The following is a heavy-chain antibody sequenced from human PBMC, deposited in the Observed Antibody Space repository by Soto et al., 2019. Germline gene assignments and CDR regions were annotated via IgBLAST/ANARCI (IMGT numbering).Heavy chain of an antibody. J-gene: IGHJ4*02. CDR3: ARARIIGS. Sequence: SETLSLTCTVTGGSISTFLWNWIRQPPGKGLEWIGSIYYSGSTNYNPSLNSRVTISVDTSKNQFSLKLNSVTAADTAVYYCARARIIGSWGRGALVTV. CDR2: IYYSGST. V-gene: IGHV4-59*01. CDR1: GGSISTFL. D-gene: IGHD2-15*01.